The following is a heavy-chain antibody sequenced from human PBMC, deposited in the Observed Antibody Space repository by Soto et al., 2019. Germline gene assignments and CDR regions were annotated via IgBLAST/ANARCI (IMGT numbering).Heavy chain of an antibody. Sequence: SETLSLTCTVSGGSISSSSYYWGWIRQPPGKGLEWTGSIYYSGSTYYNPSLKSRVTISVDTSKNQFSLKLSSVTAADTAVYYCSRWGTGTTPRLGYWGQGSLV. CDR3: SRWGTGTTPRLGY. V-gene: IGHV4-39*01. CDR1: GGSISSSSYY. J-gene: IGHJ4*02. CDR2: IYYSGST. D-gene: IGHD1-7*01.